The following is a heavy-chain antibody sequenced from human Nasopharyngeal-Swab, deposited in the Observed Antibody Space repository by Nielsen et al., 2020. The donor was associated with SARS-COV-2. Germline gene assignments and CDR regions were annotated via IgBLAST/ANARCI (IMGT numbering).Heavy chain of an antibody. D-gene: IGHD5-24*01. Sequence: VRQAPGKGLEWVSALYRDDFTSSASSVRGRFTISRDSSKNTLYLQMNSLRAEDTAVYYCATQVDSSTIFDYWGQGTLVTVSS. CDR3: ATQVDSSTIFDY. V-gene: IGHV3-53*01. CDR2: LYRDDFT. J-gene: IGHJ4*02.